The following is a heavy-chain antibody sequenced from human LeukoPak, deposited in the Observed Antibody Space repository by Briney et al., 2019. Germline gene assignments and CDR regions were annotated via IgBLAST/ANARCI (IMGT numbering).Heavy chain of an antibody. D-gene: IGHD3-22*01. CDR1: GGTFSSYA. J-gene: IGHJ2*01. Sequence: SVKVSCKASGGTFSSYAISWVRQAPRQGLEWMGGIIPIFGTADYAQKFQGRVTITADKSTSTAYMELSSLRSEDTAVYYCARLVVVITANWYFDLWGRGTLVTVSS. CDR3: ARLVVVITANWYFDL. V-gene: IGHV1-69*06. CDR2: IIPIFGTA.